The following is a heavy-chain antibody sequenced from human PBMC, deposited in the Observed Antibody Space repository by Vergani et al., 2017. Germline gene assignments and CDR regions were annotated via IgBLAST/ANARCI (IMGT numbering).Heavy chain of an antibody. V-gene: IGHV1-46*01. CDR3: ARGQYYYASSGYYYYYYGMDV. J-gene: IGHJ6*02. Sequence: QVQLVQSGAEVKKPGASVKVSCKASGYTFTSYYMHWVRQAPGQGLEWMGIINPSGGSTSYAQKFQGRVTITADKSTSTAYMELSSLRSEDTAVYYCARGQYYYASSGYYYYYYGMDVWGQGTTVTVSS. D-gene: IGHD3-22*01. CDR1: GYTFTSYY. CDR2: INPSGGST.